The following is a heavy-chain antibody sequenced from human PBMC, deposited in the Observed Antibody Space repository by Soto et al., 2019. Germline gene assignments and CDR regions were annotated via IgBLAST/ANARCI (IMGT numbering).Heavy chain of an antibody. J-gene: IGHJ4*02. CDR3: ARVSVAGPFHQYYFDY. D-gene: IGHD6-19*01. Sequence: LSLTCTVSGGSISSGDYYWSWIRQPPGKGLEWVAVISYDGRNKNYADSVKGRFTISRDNSKNTLYLQMNSLRAEDTAVYYCARVSVAGPFHQYYFDYWGQGTLVTVSS. V-gene: IGHV3-30*04. CDR1: GGSISSGD. CDR2: ISYDGRNK.